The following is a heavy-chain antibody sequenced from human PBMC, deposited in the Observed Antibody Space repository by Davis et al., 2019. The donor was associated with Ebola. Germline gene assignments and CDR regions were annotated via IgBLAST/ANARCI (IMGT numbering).Heavy chain of an antibody. D-gene: IGHD3-22*01. Sequence: MPGGSLRLSCTVSSDSISSYYWNWVRQPPGKGLEWIGYIYYSGSTNYNPSLKSRVTISVDTSKNQFSLKLSSVTAADTAVYYCARETYYYDSSGYHRGAFDIWGQGTMVTVSS. CDR3: ARETYYYDSSGYHRGAFDI. CDR2: IYYSGST. V-gene: IGHV4-59*01. J-gene: IGHJ3*02. CDR1: SDSISSYY.